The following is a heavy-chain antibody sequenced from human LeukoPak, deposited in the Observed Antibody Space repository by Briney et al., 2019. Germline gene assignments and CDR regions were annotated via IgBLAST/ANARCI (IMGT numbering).Heavy chain of an antibody. J-gene: IGHJ4*02. CDR3: ARELKLSYGSSGLSL. CDR1: GYTFANHD. CDR2: MSTTSGNT. V-gene: IGHV1-8*01. Sequence: GASVKVSCKASGYTFANHDINWVRQATGQGREWMGWMSTTSGNTGYAQKFQGRVTMTGDTSISTAYMELSSLRSEDTAVYYCARELKLSYGSSGLSLWGQGTLITVSS. D-gene: IGHD3-22*01.